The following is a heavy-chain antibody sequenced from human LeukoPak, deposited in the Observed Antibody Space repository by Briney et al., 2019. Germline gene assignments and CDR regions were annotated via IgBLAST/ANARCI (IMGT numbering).Heavy chain of an antibody. CDR3: ARSFVITMVRGASGWFDP. V-gene: IGHV4-34*01. Sequence: SETLSLTCAVYGGSFSGYYWSWIRQPPGKGLEWIGEINHSGSTNYNPPLKSRVTISVDTSKNHFSLKLSYVTAADTAVYYCARSFVITMVRGASGWFDPWGQGTLVTVSS. CDR1: GGSFSGYY. D-gene: IGHD3-10*01. J-gene: IGHJ5*02. CDR2: INHSGST.